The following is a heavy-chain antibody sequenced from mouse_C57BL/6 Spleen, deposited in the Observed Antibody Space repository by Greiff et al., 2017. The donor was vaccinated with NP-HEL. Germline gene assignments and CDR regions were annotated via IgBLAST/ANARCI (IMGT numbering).Heavy chain of an antibody. CDR3: ARTARIKY. CDR2: ISYSGSN. CDR1: GYSITSGYG. D-gene: IGHD1-2*01. V-gene: IGHV3-2*02. J-gene: IGHJ2*01. Sequence: VQLKESGPGLVKPSQSLSLTCTVTGYSITSGYGWNWIRQFPGNKLEWMGYISYSGSNNYNPSLQSRNSITRDTSKNQFFLQLNSVTTEATATYYCARTARIKYWGQGTTLTVSS.